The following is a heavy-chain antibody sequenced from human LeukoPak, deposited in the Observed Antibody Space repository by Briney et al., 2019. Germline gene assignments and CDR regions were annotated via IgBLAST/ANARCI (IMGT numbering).Heavy chain of an antibody. D-gene: IGHD5-24*01. Sequence: ASVKVSCKASGYTFTSYYMHWVRQAPGQGLEWMGIINPSGGSTSYAQKFQGRVTMTRDTSTSTVYMELSSLRSEDTAVYYCARDPPFRRGSRVHWFDHWGQGTLVTVSS. CDR3: ARDPPFRRGSRVHWFDH. J-gene: IGHJ5*02. V-gene: IGHV1-46*01. CDR1: GYTFTSYY. CDR2: INPSGGST.